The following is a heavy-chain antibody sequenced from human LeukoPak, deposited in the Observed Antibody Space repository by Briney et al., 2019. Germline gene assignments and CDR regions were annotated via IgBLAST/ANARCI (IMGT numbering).Heavy chain of an antibody. Sequence: SETLSLTCTVSGCSISSYHWSWIRQPPGKGLEWIGYIYDSGTTNYNPSLKSRVTISVDTSKNQFSLKLRSVTAADTAVYYCARGRLTRELLPLGYWGQGTLVTVSS. V-gene: IGHV4-59*01. CDR2: IYDSGTT. J-gene: IGHJ4*02. D-gene: IGHD2-15*01. CDR3: ARGRLTRELLPLGY. CDR1: GCSISSYH.